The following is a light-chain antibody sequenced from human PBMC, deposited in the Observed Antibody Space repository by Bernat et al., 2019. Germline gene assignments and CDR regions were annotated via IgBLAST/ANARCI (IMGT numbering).Light chain of an antibody. CDR2: GVN. CDR3: CSYAAGTTCE. V-gene: IGLV2-23*02. Sequence: QAALTQPASVSGSPGQSITISCTGTSSDVGTYTVVSWYQQHPGKAPKIIIYGVNKRPSGVSNRFSGSKSDNTASLTISGLQAEDEADYYCCSYAAGTTCEFGGGTKLTVL. J-gene: IGLJ3*02. CDR1: SSDVGTYTV.